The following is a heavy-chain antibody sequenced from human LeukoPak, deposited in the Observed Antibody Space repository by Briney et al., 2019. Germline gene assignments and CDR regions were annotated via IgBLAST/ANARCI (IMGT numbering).Heavy chain of an antibody. CDR2: IYHSGST. V-gene: IGHV4-30-2*01. CDR1: GRPISSGGYS. CDR3: ASQKSSFDY. J-gene: IGHJ4*02. Sequence: SQTLPLSCAVSGRPISSGGYSWSWIRQPPGKGLEWIGYIYHSGSTYYNPSLKSRVTISVDRSKNQFSLKLSSVSAADTAVYYCASQKSSFDYWGQGSLVTVSS.